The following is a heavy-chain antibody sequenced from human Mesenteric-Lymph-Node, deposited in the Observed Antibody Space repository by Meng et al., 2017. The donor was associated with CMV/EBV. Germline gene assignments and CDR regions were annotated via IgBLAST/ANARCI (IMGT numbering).Heavy chain of an antibody. Sequence: GSLRLSCAVYGGSFSGYYWSWIRQPPGKGLEWIGYLYYNEYTKYNPSLTSRVTISVDTSKNQFSLKLSSVTAADTAVYYCARGRWFDPWGQGTLVTVSS. J-gene: IGHJ5*02. V-gene: IGHV4-34*01. CDR2: LYYNEYT. CDR3: ARGRWFDP. CDR1: GGSFSGYY.